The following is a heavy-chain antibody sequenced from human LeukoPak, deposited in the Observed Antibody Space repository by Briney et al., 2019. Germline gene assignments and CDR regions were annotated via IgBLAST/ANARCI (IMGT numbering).Heavy chain of an antibody. D-gene: IGHD2-2*01. CDR1: GFIFSSFS. Sequence: GGSLRLSCAASGFIFSSFSIHWVRQPPGKGLEWVAGISHDATKKNYADSVKGRFTISRDNSKNTLDLQMNSLRAEDTAVYYCARDPTDIVLVPAAMFDYWGQGTLVTVSS. J-gene: IGHJ4*02. CDR3: ARDPTDIVLVPAAMFDY. CDR2: ISHDATKK. V-gene: IGHV3-30*04.